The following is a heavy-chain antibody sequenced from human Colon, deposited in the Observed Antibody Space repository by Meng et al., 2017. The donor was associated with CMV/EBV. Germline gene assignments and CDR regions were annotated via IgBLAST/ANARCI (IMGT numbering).Heavy chain of an antibody. CDR3: SRTDCTTSTCYTSLYFQH. D-gene: IGHD2-2*02. CDR1: FTSSDYC. V-gene: IGHV3-11*01. Sequence: FTSSDYCMTWIRQAPGKGLEWVSYISSSGNTIYYADSVKGRFTISRDNDKKSLYLQMNSLRAEDTAVYYCSRTDCTTSTCYTSLYFQHWGQGTLVTVSS. CDR2: ISSSGNTI. J-gene: IGHJ1*01.